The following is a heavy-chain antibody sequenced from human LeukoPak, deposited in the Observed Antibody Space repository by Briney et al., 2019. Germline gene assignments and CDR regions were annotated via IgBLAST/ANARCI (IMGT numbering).Heavy chain of an antibody. J-gene: IGHJ4*02. CDR1: GFAVSNNY. CDR2: IYNAVT. Sequence: PGGSLRLSCTASGFAVSNNYMSWVRQAPGKGLEWVSLIYNAVTYADSVRGRFTISRDDSKNTLNLQINSLRADDTAVYYCARLRGNTMVEYWGQGTLVTVSS. CDR3: ARLRGNTMVEY. D-gene: IGHD3-10*01. V-gene: IGHV3-53*01.